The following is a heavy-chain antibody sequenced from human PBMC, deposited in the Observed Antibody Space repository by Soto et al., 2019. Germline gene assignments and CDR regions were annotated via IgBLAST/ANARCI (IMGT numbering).Heavy chain of an antibody. Sequence: QEQLVQSGAEVREPGASVKVSCKASGYTFASHDITWVRQTAGQGLEYMGWMNPIREISKTTYLPNARGRGSMTRDTALETAHLELRGPRSDDTAAYSCARGATAYNDFWTNPRGDGLDLGGQGTLVT. J-gene: IGHJ5*02. CDR2: MNPIREISKT. CDR3: ARGATAYNDFWTNPRGDGLDL. V-gene: IGHV1-8*01. CDR1: GYTFASHD. D-gene: IGHD2-8*01.